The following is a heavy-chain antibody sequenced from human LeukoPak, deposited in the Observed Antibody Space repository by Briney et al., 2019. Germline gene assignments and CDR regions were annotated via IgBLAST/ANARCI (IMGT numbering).Heavy chain of an antibody. V-gene: IGHV3-48*03. CDR3: ARASWIQLWFAWDY. J-gene: IGHJ4*02. CDR2: ISSSGSTI. Sequence: GGSLRLSCAASGFTFSSYEMNWVRQPPGKGLEWVSYISSSGSTIYYADSVKGRFTISRDNAKNSLYLQMNSLRAEDTGVYYCARASWIQLWFAWDYWGQGTLVTVSS. D-gene: IGHD5-18*01. CDR1: GFTFSSYE.